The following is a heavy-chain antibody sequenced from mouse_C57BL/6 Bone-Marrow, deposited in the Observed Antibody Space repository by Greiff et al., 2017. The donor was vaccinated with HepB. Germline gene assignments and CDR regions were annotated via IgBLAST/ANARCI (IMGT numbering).Heavy chain of an antibody. CDR1: GFTINDTY. CDR2: IDPANGNT. CDR3: ATSPSFAY. J-gene: IGHJ3*01. V-gene: IGHV14-3*02. Sequence: VQLQQSGADLVKPGASVKLSCIVSGFTINDTYMYWVKQRPEQGLEWIGKIDPANGNTKYDPKFQGKATITANTSSNTAYLQLSSLTSEDTAVYYCATSPSFAYWGQGTLVTVSA.